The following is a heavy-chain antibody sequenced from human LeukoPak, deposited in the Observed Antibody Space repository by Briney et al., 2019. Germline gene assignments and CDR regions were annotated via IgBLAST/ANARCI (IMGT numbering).Heavy chain of an antibody. V-gene: IGHV3-30*02. J-gene: IGHJ6*03. CDR3: VKEDASGTYYYYYHMDV. CDR1: GFSFSSYG. Sequence: GGSLRLSCAASGFSFSSYGMHWVRQAPGKGLEWVSFIRNDGSNNYYADSVKGRFTISRDNSKNAPYLQMNSLRGDDTAVYYCVKEDASGTYYYYYHMDVWGKGTTVTVSS. D-gene: IGHD3-10*01. CDR2: IRNDGSNN.